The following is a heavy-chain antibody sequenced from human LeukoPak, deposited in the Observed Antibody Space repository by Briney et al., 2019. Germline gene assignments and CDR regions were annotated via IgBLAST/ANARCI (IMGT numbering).Heavy chain of an antibody. CDR2: ISSSGSFI. V-gene: IGHV3-21*01. Sequence: PGGSLRLSCAASGFTFSSYSMNWVRQAPGKGLEWVSFISSSGSFIYYADSVKGRLTTSRDNAKNSLYLQMNSLRADDTAVYYCARVVTAAWDWFDPWGQGTLVTVSS. CDR1: GFTFSSYS. J-gene: IGHJ5*02. D-gene: IGHD2-2*01. CDR3: ARVVTAAWDWFDP.